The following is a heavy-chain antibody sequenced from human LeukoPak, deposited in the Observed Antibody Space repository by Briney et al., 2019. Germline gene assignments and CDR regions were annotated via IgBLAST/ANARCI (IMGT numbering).Heavy chain of an antibody. J-gene: IGHJ4*02. CDR2: ISGSGGST. CDR1: GFTFSSYA. V-gene: IGHV3-23*01. CDR3: AKRGRIVGASSFDY. Sequence: GGSLRLSCAASGFTFSSYAMSWVRQAPGKGLEWVSAISGSGGSTYYADSVKGRFTISRDNSKSTVYLQMNSLRAEDTAVYYCAKRGRIVGASSFDYWGQGTLVNVSS. D-gene: IGHD1-26*01.